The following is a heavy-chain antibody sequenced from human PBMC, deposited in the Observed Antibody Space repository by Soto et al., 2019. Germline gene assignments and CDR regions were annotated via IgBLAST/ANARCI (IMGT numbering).Heavy chain of an antibody. CDR1: GGSISGGGSY. CDR2: IHHSGST. Sequence: SETLSLTCVVSGGSISGGGSYWSWIRQPPEKGLEWIGYIHHSGSTYYNPSLKSRVTISVDRSKNQLSLKLSSVTAADTAVVYCARLDGYNSFNYWGLGTLVTVSS. CDR3: ARLDGYNSFNY. V-gene: IGHV4-30-2*01. D-gene: IGHD5-12*01. J-gene: IGHJ4*02.